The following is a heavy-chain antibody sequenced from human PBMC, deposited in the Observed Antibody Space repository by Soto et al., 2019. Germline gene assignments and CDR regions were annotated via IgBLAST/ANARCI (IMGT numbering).Heavy chain of an antibody. CDR1: GGTFSSYA. J-gene: IGHJ4*01. CDR3: ATIRVRGGPLRFED. Sequence: QMQLVQSGAEVKKPGSSVKVSCKASGGTFSSYAISWVRQAPGQGLEWLGEIIPIFGTTKYAQNLQGRLTITADRSTSTVYMELSRLRSDDTANYYCATIRVRGGPLRFEDGGQGMLISVSS. V-gene: IGHV1-69*06. CDR2: IIPIFGTT. D-gene: IGHD5-12*01.